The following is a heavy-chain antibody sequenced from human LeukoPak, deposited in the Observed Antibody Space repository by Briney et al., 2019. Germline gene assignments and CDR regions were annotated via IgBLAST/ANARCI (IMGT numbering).Heavy chain of an antibody. Sequence: PGGSLRLSCAASGFTFSSYAMSWVRHAPGKGLEWVSTIGGRDGGTYYADSVKGRFTVSRDNSKDTLYLQVNSLRAEDTAVYYCAKLGYCSGGSCYRWLDPWGRGTLVTVSS. CDR1: GFTFSSYA. J-gene: IGHJ5*02. V-gene: IGHV3-23*01. CDR3: AKLGYCSGGSCYRWLDP. D-gene: IGHD2-15*01. CDR2: IGGRDGGT.